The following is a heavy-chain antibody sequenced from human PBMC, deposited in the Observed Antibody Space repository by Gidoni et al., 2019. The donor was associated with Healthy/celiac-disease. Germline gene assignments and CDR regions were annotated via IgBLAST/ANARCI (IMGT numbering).Heavy chain of an antibody. V-gene: IGHV4-34*01. D-gene: IGHD4-4*01. CDR3: ARGYSFKARYTVTTPISAGWWFDP. CDR2: INHSGST. Sequence: QVQLQQWGAGLLKPSETLSLTCAVYGGSFSTYYCSWIRQPPGKGLEWRGEINHSGSTNYNPSLKGRVTISVDTSKNQFSLKLSSVTAADTAVYYCARGYSFKARYTVTTPISAGWWFDPWGQGTLVTVSS. CDR1: GGSFSTYY. J-gene: IGHJ5*02.